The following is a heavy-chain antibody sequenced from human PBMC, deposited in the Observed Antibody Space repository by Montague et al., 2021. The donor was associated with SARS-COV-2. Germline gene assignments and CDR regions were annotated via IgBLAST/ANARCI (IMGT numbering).Heavy chain of an antibody. CDR2: IHHSRNN. V-gene: IGHV4-4*02. J-gene: IGHJ4*02. Sequence: SETLSLTCAVYGGSISGSNWRRRVRQPAGKRVEWIGKIHHSRNNNNKSFLKSRITISVDKYKNQFSLRLSSVTAADTAVYYCARSSILWSHRFDYWGQGTLVTVSS. CDR1: GGSISGSNW. D-gene: IGHD2-21*01. CDR3: ARSSILWSHRFDY.